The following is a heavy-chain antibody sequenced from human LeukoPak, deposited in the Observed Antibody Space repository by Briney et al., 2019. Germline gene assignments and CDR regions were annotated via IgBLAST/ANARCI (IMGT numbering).Heavy chain of an antibody. Sequence: SETLSLTCTVSGGSISSGDYYWSWIRQPPGKGLEWIGEIYHSGSTNYNPSLKSRVTISVDKSKNQFSLKLSSVTAADTAVYYCARVGGRSGAFDIWGQGTMVTVSS. J-gene: IGHJ3*02. V-gene: IGHV4-30-4*01. D-gene: IGHD3-3*01. CDR3: ARVGGRSGAFDI. CDR2: IYHSGST. CDR1: GGSISSGDYY.